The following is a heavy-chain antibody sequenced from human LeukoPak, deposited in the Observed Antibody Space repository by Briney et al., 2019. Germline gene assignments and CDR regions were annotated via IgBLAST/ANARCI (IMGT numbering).Heavy chain of an antibody. Sequence: GASVKVSCKASGYTFTGYYMHWVRQAPGQGLEWMGGIIPIFGTANYAQKFQGRVTITADESTSTAYMELSSLRSEDTAVYYCASHNHYCSSTSCRNVFYWYFDLWGRGTLVTVSS. CDR1: GYTFTGYY. J-gene: IGHJ2*01. D-gene: IGHD2-2*01. CDR2: IIPIFGTA. V-gene: IGHV1-69*13. CDR3: ASHNHYCSSTSCRNVFYWYFDL.